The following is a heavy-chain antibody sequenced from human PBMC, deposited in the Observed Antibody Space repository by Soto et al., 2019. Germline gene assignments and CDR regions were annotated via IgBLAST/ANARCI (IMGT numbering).Heavy chain of an antibody. CDR3: TRGPRPISTGTGAY. D-gene: IGHD3-10*01. J-gene: IGHJ4*02. Sequence: GGSLRLSCAASGFIFKMYWMHWVRQSPGKELVWISRIYNDGTYSDYADSVRGRFTISRDNVNDTLYLQMNNLRAEDSGLYYCTRGPRPISTGTGAYWGQGTQVTVSS. V-gene: IGHV3-74*01. CDR1: GFIFKMYW. CDR2: IYNDGTYS.